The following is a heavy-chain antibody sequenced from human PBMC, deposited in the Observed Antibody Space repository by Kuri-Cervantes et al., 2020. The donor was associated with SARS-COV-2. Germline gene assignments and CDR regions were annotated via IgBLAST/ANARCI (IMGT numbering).Heavy chain of an antibody. J-gene: IGHJ6*02. CDR1: GGSISSYY. Sequence: ESLKISCTVSGGSISSYYWSWIRQPPGKGLEWIGYIYYSGSTNYNPSLKSRVTISVDTSKNQLSLKLSSVTAADTAVCYCARGDCSGGSCYGMDVWGQGTTVTVSS. CDR2: IYYSGST. D-gene: IGHD2-15*01. CDR3: ARGDCSGGSCYGMDV. V-gene: IGHV4-59*01.